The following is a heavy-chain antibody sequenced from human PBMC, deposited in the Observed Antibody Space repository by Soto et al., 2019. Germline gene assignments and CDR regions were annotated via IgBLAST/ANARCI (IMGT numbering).Heavy chain of an antibody. CDR2: ITPIYPTT. D-gene: IGHD5-18*01. V-gene: IGHV1-69*13. J-gene: IGHJ4*02. CDR1: GGTFYTYT. Sequence: ASVKVSCKASGGTFYTYTFSWVRQAPGQGLEWMGSITPIYPTTNYAEKFQGRLTVTADGSTNTAYMELNSLTSEDTAVYYCARIPRYSFPTSDDLGCWGRGTLGAVSS. CDR3: ARIPRYSFPTSDDLGC.